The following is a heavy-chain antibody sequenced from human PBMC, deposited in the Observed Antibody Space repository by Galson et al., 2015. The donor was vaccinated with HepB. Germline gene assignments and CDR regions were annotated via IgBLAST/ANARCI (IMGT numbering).Heavy chain of an antibody. CDR1: GFTFSNYW. Sequence: SLRLSCAASGFTFSNYWMHWVRQAPGKGLVWVSRISSDGSSTSYADSVKGRFTISRDNAKNTLYLQMNNLRAEDTAVYYCATASRVGATGPTGYWGQGTLVTVSS. D-gene: IGHD1-26*01. CDR2: ISSDGSST. V-gene: IGHV3-74*01. CDR3: ATASRVGATGPTGY. J-gene: IGHJ4*02.